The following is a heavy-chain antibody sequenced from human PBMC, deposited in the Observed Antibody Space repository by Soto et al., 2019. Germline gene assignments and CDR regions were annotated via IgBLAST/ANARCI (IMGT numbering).Heavy chain of an antibody. V-gene: IGHV4-4*02. Sequence: GSLSLTCAVSGGSITSANWWTWVRQPPGGGLEWIGEISHSGITNYKASLKSRVTMSVDKTKNDVSLKLTSVTAADTAVYYCARVLRGWFDPWGQGTPVTVSS. CDR3: ARVLRGWFDP. J-gene: IGHJ5*02. CDR1: GGSITSANW. CDR2: ISHSGIT.